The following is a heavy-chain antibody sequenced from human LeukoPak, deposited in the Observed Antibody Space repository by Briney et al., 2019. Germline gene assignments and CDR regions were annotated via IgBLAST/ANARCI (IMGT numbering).Heavy chain of an antibody. J-gene: IGHJ1*01. CDR3: AREGYCRGTNCPFQY. Sequence: ASVKVSCKASGYTFTSYYIHWVRQAPGQGLEWMGWINPSSGGTNYAQRFQGRVTMTRDTSNSTSYVELSSLRSDETAVYYCAREGYCRGTNCPFQYWGQGTLVTVSS. D-gene: IGHD2-2*01. CDR1: GYTFTSYY. CDR2: INPSSGGT. V-gene: IGHV1-2*02.